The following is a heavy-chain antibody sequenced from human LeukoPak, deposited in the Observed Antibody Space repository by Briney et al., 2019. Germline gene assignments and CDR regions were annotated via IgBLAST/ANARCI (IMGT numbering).Heavy chain of an antibody. CDR3: ARTEVYIMGSGSYPR. CDR2: IYHSGST. D-gene: IGHD3-10*01. Sequence: PSETLSLTCAVSGGSISSGGYSWSWIRQPPGKGLEWIGYIYHSGSTYYNPSLKSRVTISVDRSKNQFSLKLSSVTAADTAVYYCARTEVYIMGSGSYPRWGQGTLVTVSS. V-gene: IGHV4-30-2*01. CDR1: GGSISSGGYS. J-gene: IGHJ4*02.